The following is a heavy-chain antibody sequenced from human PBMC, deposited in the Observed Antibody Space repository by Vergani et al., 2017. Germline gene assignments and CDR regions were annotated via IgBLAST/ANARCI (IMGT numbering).Heavy chain of an antibody. CDR1: GFTFSSYS. J-gene: IGHJ4*02. V-gene: IGHV3-21*01. Sequence: EVHLVESGGGLVKPGGSLRLSCAASGFTFSSYSMNWVRQAPGKGLEWVSSISSSSSYIYYADSVKGRLTISRDNAKNSLYMQMNRLSAEDTAVYCGARQVTGYGSGYQFDYWGQGTLVTVSS. CDR2: ISSSSSYI. D-gene: IGHD6-19*01. CDR3: ARQVTGYGSGYQFDY.